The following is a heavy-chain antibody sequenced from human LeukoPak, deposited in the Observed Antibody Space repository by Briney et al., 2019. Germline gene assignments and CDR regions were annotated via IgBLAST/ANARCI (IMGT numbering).Heavy chain of an antibody. J-gene: IGHJ4*02. V-gene: IGHV3-74*01. CDR1: GFIFSSYW. CDR2: IKNDGSST. Sequence: GGSLRLSCAASGFIFSSYWMHWVRQAPGKGLVWVSRIKNDGSSTTYADSVKGRFTISRDNAKNTLYLQMNSLRAEDTAVYYCARAPAAGQAFDYWGQGTLVTVSS. CDR3: ARAPAAGQAFDY. D-gene: IGHD6-13*01.